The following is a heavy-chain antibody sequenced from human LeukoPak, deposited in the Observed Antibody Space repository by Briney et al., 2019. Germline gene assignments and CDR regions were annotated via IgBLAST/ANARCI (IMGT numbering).Heavy chain of an antibody. J-gene: IGHJ4*02. CDR1: VGGNY. CDR3: ASSRYGSGSHQDY. CDR2: IYTSSS. D-gene: IGHD3-10*01. Sequence: AGGSLRLSCAASVGGNYMTWVRQAPGKGLEWVSVIYTSSSYYADSVKGRFTISRHKSGNTMYLQMNSLRAEDTAVYYCASSRYGSGSHQDYWGQGTLVTVSS. V-gene: IGHV3-53*04.